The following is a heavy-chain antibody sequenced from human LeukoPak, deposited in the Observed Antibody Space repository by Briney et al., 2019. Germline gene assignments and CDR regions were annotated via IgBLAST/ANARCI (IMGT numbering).Heavy chain of an antibody. V-gene: IGHV3-30-3*01. CDR2: ISYDGSNK. Sequence: GVSLRLSCAASGFTFSSYAMHWVRQAPGKGLEWVAVISYDGSNKYYADSVKGRFTISRDNSKNTLYLQMNSLRAEDTAVYYCARDRGYSYGYFDYWGQGTLVTVSS. CDR3: ARDRGYSYGYFDY. CDR1: GFTFSSYA. J-gene: IGHJ4*02. D-gene: IGHD5-18*01.